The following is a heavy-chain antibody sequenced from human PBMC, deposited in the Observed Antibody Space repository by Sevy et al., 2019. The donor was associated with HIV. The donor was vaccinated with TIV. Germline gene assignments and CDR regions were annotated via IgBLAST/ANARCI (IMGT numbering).Heavy chain of an antibody. CDR1: GFTFSSYW. CDR2: IKQDGSEK. CDR3: AREMITFGGVIVSNAFDI. D-gene: IGHD3-16*02. J-gene: IGHJ3*02. Sequence: GESLKISCAASGFTFSSYWMSWVRQAPGKGLEWVANIKQDGSEKYYVDSVKGRFTISRDNAKNSLYLQMNSLRAEDTAVYYCAREMITFGGVIVSNAFDIWGQGTMVTVSS. V-gene: IGHV3-7*03.